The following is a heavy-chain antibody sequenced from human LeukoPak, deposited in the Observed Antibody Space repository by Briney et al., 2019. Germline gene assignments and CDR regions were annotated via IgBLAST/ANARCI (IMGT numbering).Heavy chain of an antibody. CDR1: GFPFNRQT. CDR3: VKGGRQYLEF. D-gene: IGHD2-15*01. J-gene: IGHJ4*02. CDR2: MKEDGTEI. V-gene: IGHV3-7*03. Sequence: GGSLRLSCAASGFPFNRQTMSWVRQAPGKGLEWVAKMKEDGTEIAYVDSVKGRFTISRDNAENSLYLEMKNLRAEDTAVNYCVKGGRQYLEFWGQGTLVTVSS.